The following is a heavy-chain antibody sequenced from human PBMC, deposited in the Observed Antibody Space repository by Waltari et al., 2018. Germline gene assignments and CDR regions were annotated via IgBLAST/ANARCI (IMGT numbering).Heavy chain of an antibody. CDR1: GGPISSYY. CDR3: AKEGPKGGGSFRYFDL. D-gene: IGHD1-26*01. J-gene: IGHJ2*01. V-gene: IGHV4-59*01. CDR2: DYSMGST. Sequence: QVQLQESGSGLVKPSATLSLTCTVSGGPISSYYWSWIRQPPGKGLEWIGYDYSMGSTNDNPSFKRRFTISVNTSKNQFSMKLSLVPAADTAVYSCAKEGPKGGGSFRYFDLWGRGTLVTVSS.